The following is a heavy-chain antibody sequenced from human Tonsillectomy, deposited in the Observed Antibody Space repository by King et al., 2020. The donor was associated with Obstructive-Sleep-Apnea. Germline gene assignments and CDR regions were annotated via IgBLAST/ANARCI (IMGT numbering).Heavy chain of an antibody. J-gene: IGHJ4*02. CDR1: GFSLSSYA. CDR2: VSYDGSEK. D-gene: IGHD5-18*01. Sequence: VQLVESGGGVVQPGRSLRLSCEASGFSLSSYAIHWVRQAPGKGLEWVAVVSYDGSEKKYADSVKGRFTISRDESKNTVSLQMNSLRPEDTAVYYCARWGSRTAMTYWGQGTLVTVS. CDR3: ARWGSRTAMTY. V-gene: IGHV3-30*04.